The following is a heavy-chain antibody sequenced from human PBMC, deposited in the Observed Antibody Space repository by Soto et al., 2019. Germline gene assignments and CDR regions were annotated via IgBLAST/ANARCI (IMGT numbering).Heavy chain of an antibody. V-gene: IGHV3-74*02. D-gene: IGHD1-26*01. CDR3: TRVISGSSGLFDY. Sequence: EVQLLESGGGLVQPGGSLRLSCAASGFTFSDYVMTWVRQAPGKGLEWVSRISPDGSTTNYADSVKGRFTISRDNAKNTLYLQMDSLRAEDTALYYCTRVISGSSGLFDYWGQGTLVTVSS. CDR1: GFTFSDYV. CDR2: ISPDGSTT. J-gene: IGHJ4*02.